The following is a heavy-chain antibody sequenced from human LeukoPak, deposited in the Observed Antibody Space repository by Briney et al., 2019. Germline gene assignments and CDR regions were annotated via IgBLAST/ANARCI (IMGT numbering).Heavy chain of an antibody. CDR2: INHSGST. CDR1: GGSVSSGSYY. D-gene: IGHD6-13*01. Sequence: SETLSLTCTVSGGSVSSGSYYWSWIRQPPGKGLEWIGEINHSGSTNYNPSLKSRVTISVDTSKNQFSLKLSSVTAADTAVYYCARAPKRGSSWRLDYWGQGTLVTVSS. CDR3: ARAPKRGSSWRLDY. V-gene: IGHV4-61*01. J-gene: IGHJ4*02.